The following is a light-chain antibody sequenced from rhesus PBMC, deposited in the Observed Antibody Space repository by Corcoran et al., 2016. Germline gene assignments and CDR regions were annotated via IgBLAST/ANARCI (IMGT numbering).Light chain of an antibody. J-gene: IGKJ4*01. CDR2: KAS. Sequence: DIQMTQSPSSLSASVGDRVTITCRASENVNNYLNWYQQKPGKAPKLLIYKASPLQSGVPSRFSGSGSGTDYTLTISSLQPEEVATYYCQHGYGTPLTFGGGTKVEIK. CDR3: QHGYGTPLT. CDR1: ENVNNY. V-gene: IGKV1-74*01.